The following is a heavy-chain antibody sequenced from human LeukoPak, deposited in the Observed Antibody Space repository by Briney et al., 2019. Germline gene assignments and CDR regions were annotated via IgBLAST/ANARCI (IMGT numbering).Heavy chain of an antibody. CDR3: ARGHYSDRSPSYAFHM. Sequence: GGSLRLSCVASGFSVSGNYMTYIRQAPGKGLEWVSGIYSGASTQYADSVKGRFTIFRLNSNNTLYLHMSSLREDDTAVCYYARGHYSDRSPSYAFHMWGQGTMVTVSS. J-gene: IGHJ3*02. CDR1: GFSVSGNY. D-gene: IGHD3-22*01. V-gene: IGHV3-53*04. CDR2: IYSGAST.